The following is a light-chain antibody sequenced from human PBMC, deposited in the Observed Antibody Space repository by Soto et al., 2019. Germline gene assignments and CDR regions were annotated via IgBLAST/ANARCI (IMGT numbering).Light chain of an antibody. CDR1: SSNIGAGFD. CDR2: GDI. J-gene: IGLJ1*01. V-gene: IGLV1-40*01. CDR3: QSYDSSLSAPYV. Sequence: QSVLTQPPSVSGAPGQRVTIPCTGSSSNIGAGFDVHWYQQLPGTAPKLLIYGDINRPSGVPDRFSGSRSGNTASLAITWLQAEDEADYYCQSYDSSLSAPYVFGTGTKVTVL.